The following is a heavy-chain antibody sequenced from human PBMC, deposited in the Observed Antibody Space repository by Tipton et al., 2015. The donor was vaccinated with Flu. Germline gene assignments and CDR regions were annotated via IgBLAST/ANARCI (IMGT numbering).Heavy chain of an antibody. CDR2: IYYSGST. CDR3: ARGLNSSGYRVLGGLMDV. CDR1: GGSISSSSYY. D-gene: IGHD3-22*01. V-gene: IGHV4-39*07. Sequence: TLSLTCTVSGGSISSSSYYWGWIRQPPGKGLEWIGSIYYSGSTNYNPSLKSRVTISVDTSKNQFSLKLSSVTAADTAVYYCARGLNSSGYRVLGGLMDVWGKGTTVTVSS. J-gene: IGHJ6*03.